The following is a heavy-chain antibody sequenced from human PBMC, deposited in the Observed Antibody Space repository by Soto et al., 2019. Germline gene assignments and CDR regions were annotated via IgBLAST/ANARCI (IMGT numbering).Heavy chain of an antibody. D-gene: IGHD4-17*01. CDR2: IYYSGST. Sequence: SETLSLTCTVSGGSISRSSYYWGWIRQPPGKGLEWIGSIYYSGSTYYNPSLKSRVTISVDTSKNQFSLKLSSVTAADTAVFYCARHLSTVTSNNWFDPWGQGTLVTVSS. CDR3: ARHLSTVTSNNWFDP. CDR1: GGSISRSSYY. J-gene: IGHJ5*02. V-gene: IGHV4-39*01.